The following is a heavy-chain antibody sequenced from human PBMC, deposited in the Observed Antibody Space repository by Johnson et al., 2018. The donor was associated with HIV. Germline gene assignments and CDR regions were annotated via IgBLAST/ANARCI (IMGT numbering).Heavy chain of an antibody. CDR3: TICITMIVVVTTDAFDI. CDR2: IRYDGSNK. D-gene: IGHD3-22*01. Sequence: QVQLVESGGGLVKPGGSLRLSCAASGFTFSNAWMSWVRQAPGKGLEWVAFIRYDGSNKYYADSVKGRFTISRDNSKNTLYLQMNSLKTEDTAVYYCTICITMIVVVTTDAFDIWGQGTMVTVSS. J-gene: IGHJ3*02. CDR1: GFTFSNAW. V-gene: IGHV3-30*02.